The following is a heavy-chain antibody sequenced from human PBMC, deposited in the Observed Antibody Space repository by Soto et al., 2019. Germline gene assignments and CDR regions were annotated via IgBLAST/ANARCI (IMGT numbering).Heavy chain of an antibody. CDR3: ATDRRDGGNSAFYFDF. V-gene: IGHV3-23*01. Sequence: PGGSLRLSCAASGFKFSSYAMSWVRQAPGKGLEWVSLISATGGGTYYADSVKGRFTISRDNSDNTLYLQVHSLRAEDTAVYYCATDRRDGGNSAFYFDFWGQGAQVTVSS. CDR2: ISATGGGT. D-gene: IGHD3-16*01. J-gene: IGHJ5*01. CDR1: GFKFSSYA.